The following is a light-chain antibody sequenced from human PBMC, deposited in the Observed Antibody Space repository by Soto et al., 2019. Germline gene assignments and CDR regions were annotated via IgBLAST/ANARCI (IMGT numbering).Light chain of an antibody. CDR2: GAS. CDR1: ESVSDN. Sequence: DIVLTQSPGTLSLSPGERATLSCRASESVSDNYLAWYQQKSGQAPRLLIYGASSRATGIPVGFSGSGSGTEFTLTISSLQSEDFAVYYCQQYNNWPLTFGQGTRLEIK. V-gene: IGKV3-15*01. J-gene: IGKJ5*01. CDR3: QQYNNWPLT.